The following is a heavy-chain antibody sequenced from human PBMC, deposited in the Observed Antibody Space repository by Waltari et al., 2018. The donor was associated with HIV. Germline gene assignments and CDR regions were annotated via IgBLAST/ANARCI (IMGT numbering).Heavy chain of an antibody. Sequence: QLQLQESGPGLVKPSETLSLTCTVSGGSISSSSYYWGWIRQPPGKGLEWIGSIYYSGSTYYNPSLKSRVTISVDTSKNQFSLKLSSVTAADTAVYYCARDSGRLTNTYGMDVWGQGTTVTVSS. V-gene: IGHV4-39*07. CDR3: ARDSGRLTNTYGMDV. CDR2: IYYSGST. J-gene: IGHJ6*02. D-gene: IGHD3-10*01. CDR1: GGSISSSSYY.